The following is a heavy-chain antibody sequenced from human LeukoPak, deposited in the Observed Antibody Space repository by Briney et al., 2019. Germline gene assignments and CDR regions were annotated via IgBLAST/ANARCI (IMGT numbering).Heavy chain of an antibody. CDR3: AKVEYDYMSDAFDI. CDR2: ISWNSGSI. J-gene: IGHJ3*02. D-gene: IGHD5-12*01. V-gene: IGHV3-9*01. CDR1: GFTFDDYA. Sequence: LSGGSLRLSCAASGFTFDDYAMHWVRQAPGKGLEWVSGISWNSGSIGYADSVKGRFTISRDNSKNTLYLQMNSLRAEDTAVYYCAKVEYDYMSDAFDIWGQGTMVTVSS.